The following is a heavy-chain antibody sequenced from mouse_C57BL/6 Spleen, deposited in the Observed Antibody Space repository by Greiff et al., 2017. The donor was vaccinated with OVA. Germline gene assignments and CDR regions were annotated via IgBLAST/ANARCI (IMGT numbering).Heavy chain of an antibody. Sequence: QVHVKQSGAELVRPGASVKLSCKASGYTFTDYYINWVKQRPGQGLEWIARIYPGSGNTYYNEKFKGKATLTAEKSSSTAYMQLSSLTSEDSAVYFCARELGGYYAMDYWGQGTSVTVSS. CDR3: ARELGGYYAMDY. CDR1: GYTFTDYY. J-gene: IGHJ4*01. D-gene: IGHD4-1*01. V-gene: IGHV1-76*01. CDR2: IYPGSGNT.